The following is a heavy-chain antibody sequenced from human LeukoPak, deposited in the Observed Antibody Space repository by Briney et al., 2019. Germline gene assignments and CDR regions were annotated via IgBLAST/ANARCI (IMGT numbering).Heavy chain of an antibody. CDR2: INPNSGGT. Sequence: GASVKVSCKASGYTFTGYYMHWVRQAPGQGLEWMGWINPNSGGTNYAQKFQGRVTMTRDTSISTAYMELGRLRSDDTAVYYCARETYYYGSGSKPTNYFDYWGQGTLVTVSS. J-gene: IGHJ4*02. CDR1: GYTFTGYY. V-gene: IGHV1-2*02. CDR3: ARETYYYGSGSKPTNYFDY. D-gene: IGHD3-10*01.